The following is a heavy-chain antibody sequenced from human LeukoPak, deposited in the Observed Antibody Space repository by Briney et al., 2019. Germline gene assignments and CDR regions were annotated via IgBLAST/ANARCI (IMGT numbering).Heavy chain of an antibody. Sequence: ASVKVSCKASGYTFTSYDINCGRQATGQRLEWMGWMNPNSGNTGYAQKFQGRVTMTRNTSISTAYMELSSLRSEDTAVYYCARRRGYSSYFDYWGQGTLVTVSS. CDR2: MNPNSGNT. D-gene: IGHD5-18*01. CDR1: GYTFTSYD. CDR3: ARRRGYSSYFDY. V-gene: IGHV1-8*01. J-gene: IGHJ4*02.